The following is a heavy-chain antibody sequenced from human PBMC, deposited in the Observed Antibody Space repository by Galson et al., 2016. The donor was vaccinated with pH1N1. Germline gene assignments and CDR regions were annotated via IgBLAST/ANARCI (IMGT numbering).Heavy chain of an antibody. Sequence: SVKVSCKASGHTFTRYDINRVRQATGQGLEWMGWMNPNSGNTGYAQKFQGRITLTRTTSKSTAYMELNSLRAEDTAVYYCARSCSGGGCYANYFYNPMDVWGQGTTVTVSS. CDR1: GHTFTRYD. J-gene: IGHJ6*02. D-gene: IGHD2-15*01. V-gene: IGHV1-8*01. CDR2: MNPNSGNT. CDR3: ARSCSGGGCYANYFYNPMDV.